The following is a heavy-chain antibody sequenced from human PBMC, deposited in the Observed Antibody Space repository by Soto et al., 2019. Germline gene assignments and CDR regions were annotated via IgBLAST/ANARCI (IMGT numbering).Heavy chain of an antibody. D-gene: IGHD1-1*01. CDR3: ARGRYGDY. Sequence: QVHLVQSGAEVKKPGASVKVSCKGSGYTFTTYGITWVRQAPGQGLERLGWISAHNGNTNYAQKLQSRVTVTRDTSTSTADMELRSLRSDDTAVYYCARGRYGDYWGQGALVTVSS. CDR2: ISAHNGNT. J-gene: IGHJ4*02. V-gene: IGHV1-18*01. CDR1: GYTFTTYG.